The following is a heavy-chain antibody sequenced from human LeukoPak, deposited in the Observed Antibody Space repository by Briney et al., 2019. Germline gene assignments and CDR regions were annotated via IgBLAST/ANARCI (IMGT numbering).Heavy chain of an antibody. D-gene: IGHD4-23*01. J-gene: IGHJ3*02. V-gene: IGHV3-23*01. CDR1: GFTFSNYG. CDR2: FSGSGAST. CDR3: AKLRWSSSGAFDI. Sequence: GGSLRLSCAASGFTFSNYGMNWVRQAPGKGLEWVSVFSGSGASTHYADSVKGRFTISRDNSKNTLCLQMNSLRAEDTAVYYCAKLRWSSSGAFDIWGQGTMVTVSS.